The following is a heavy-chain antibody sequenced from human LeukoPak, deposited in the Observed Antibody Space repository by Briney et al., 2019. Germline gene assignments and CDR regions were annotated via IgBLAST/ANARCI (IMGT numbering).Heavy chain of an antibody. V-gene: IGHV3-33*01. CDR1: GFTFSSYG. Sequence: PGGSLRLSCAASGFTFSSYGMHWVRQAPGKGLEWVAVIWNDGNKKYYADSVKGRFTISRDNSKNTLYLQMNSLRAEDTAVYYCARDPSYYYDSSGWDYWVQGTLVTVSS. D-gene: IGHD3-22*01. J-gene: IGHJ4*02. CDR2: IWNDGNKK. CDR3: ARDPSYYYDSSGWDY.